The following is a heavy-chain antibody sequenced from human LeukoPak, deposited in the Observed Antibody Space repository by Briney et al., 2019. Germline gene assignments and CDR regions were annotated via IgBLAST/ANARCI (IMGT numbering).Heavy chain of an antibody. D-gene: IGHD3-3*01. CDR2: IYSGGST. CDR1: GFTVSSNY. V-gene: IGHV3-66*02. CDR3: ARDKVTIFGVVTRIDAFDI. Sequence: GGSLRLSCAASGFTVSSNYMSWVRQAPGKGLEWVSVIYSGGSTYYADSVKGRFTISRDNSKNTLYLQMNSLRAEDTAVYYCARDKVTIFGVVTRIDAFDIWGQGTMVTVSS. J-gene: IGHJ3*02.